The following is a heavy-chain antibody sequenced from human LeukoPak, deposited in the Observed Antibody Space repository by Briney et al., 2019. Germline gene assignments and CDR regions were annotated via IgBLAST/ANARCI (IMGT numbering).Heavy chain of an antibody. Sequence: SETLSLTCTVSGGSISSYYWTWIRQPPGKGLEWIGEINHSGSTNYNPSLKSRVTISVDTSKNQFSLKLSSVTAADTAVYYCARMECSYGPYYYYYYMDVWGKGTTVTVSS. D-gene: IGHD5-18*01. J-gene: IGHJ6*03. CDR2: INHSGST. V-gene: IGHV4-34*01. CDR3: ARMECSYGPYYYYYYMDV. CDR1: GGSISSYY.